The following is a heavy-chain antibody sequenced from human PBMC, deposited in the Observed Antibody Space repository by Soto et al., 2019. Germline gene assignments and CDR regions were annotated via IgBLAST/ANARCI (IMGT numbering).Heavy chain of an antibody. CDR1: GDSISSYY. CDR2: ISYSGTY. J-gene: IGHJ6*04. D-gene: IGHD2-21*02. CDR3: EVAYCGGDCYVPRLLYGLEA. V-gene: IGHV4-59*01. Sequence: SETLSLTCTVSGDSISSYYWTWVRQPPGKGLEWIGYISYSGTYYYNPSLMSRVTISIDTSKNQFSLKLSSVTAADTAVYYCEVAYCGGDCYVPRLLYGLEAWGRRTTVTV.